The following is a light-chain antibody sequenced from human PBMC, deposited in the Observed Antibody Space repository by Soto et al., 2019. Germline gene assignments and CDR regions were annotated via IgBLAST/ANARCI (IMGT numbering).Light chain of an antibody. CDR3: CSLAGGNIVRV. CDR1: SSDVGGYNY. V-gene: IGLV2-11*01. Sequence: QSALTQPRSVSGSPGQSVTISCTGTSSDVGGYNYVSWYQHHPGKAPKFIIFDVSSRPSGVPDRFSGSKSGNTAYLTISGLQADDEADYYCCSLAGGNIVRVFCGGTKVTVL. J-gene: IGLJ2*01. CDR2: DVS.